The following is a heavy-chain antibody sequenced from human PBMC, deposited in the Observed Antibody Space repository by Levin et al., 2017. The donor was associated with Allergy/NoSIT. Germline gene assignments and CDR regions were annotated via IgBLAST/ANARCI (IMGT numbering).Heavy chain of an antibody. V-gene: IGHV3-15*01. Sequence: SCAVSGVTFSNAWMNWVRQAPGKGLEWVGRIKSKTDGGTADYAAPVKGRFNISRDDSKNTLYLQMNSLEIEDTAVYYCATYHYASKYGLDVWGQGTTVTVSS. CDR2: IKSKTDGGTA. CDR1: GVTFSNAW. J-gene: IGHJ6*02. D-gene: IGHD3-10*01. CDR3: ATYHYASKYGLDV.